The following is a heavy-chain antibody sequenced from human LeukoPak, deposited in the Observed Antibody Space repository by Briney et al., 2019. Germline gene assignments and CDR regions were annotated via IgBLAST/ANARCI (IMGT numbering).Heavy chain of an antibody. Sequence: GESLKISCQGSGYSFTSYCIGWVRQTPRHGREWMGSIYPGDYDTRSSPSSHGQVTFSADKSITTAYLQWSSVKTSDTDMYYCAREGYSGAFDIWGQGTMVTVSS. J-gene: IGHJ3*02. CDR3: AREGYSGAFDI. CDR1: GYSFTSYC. D-gene: IGHD2-15*01. V-gene: IGHV5-51*01. CDR2: IYPGDYDT.